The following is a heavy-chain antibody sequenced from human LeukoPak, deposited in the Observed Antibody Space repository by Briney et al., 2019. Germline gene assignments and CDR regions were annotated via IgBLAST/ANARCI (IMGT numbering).Heavy chain of an antibody. V-gene: IGHV3-23*01. D-gene: IGHD3-22*01. CDR2: ISGSGGST. Sequence: PGGSLRLSCAASGFTFSSYAMSWVRQAPGKGLEWVSAISGSGGSTYYADSVKGRFTISRDNSKNTLYLQMNSLRAEDTAVYYCASGDNYYDSSGYYVYWGQGTLVTVSS. J-gene: IGHJ4*02. CDR1: GFTFSSYA. CDR3: ASGDNYYDSSGYYVY.